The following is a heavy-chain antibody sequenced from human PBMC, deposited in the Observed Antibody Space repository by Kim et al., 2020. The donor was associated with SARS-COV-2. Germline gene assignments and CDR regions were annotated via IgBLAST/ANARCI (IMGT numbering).Heavy chain of an antibody. J-gene: IGHJ6*02. V-gene: IGHV3-48*03. Sequence: DSVKGRFTISRDNAKNSLYLQMNSLRAEDTAVYYCARVSLEWPNYYGMDVWGQGTTVTVSS. CDR3: ARVSLEWPNYYGMDV. D-gene: IGHD3-3*01.